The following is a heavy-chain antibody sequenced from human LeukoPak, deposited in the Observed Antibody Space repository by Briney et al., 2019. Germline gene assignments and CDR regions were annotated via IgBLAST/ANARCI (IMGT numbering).Heavy chain of an antibody. V-gene: IGHV3-23*01. CDR2: ISGSGDST. J-gene: IGHJ4*02. CDR1: GFTFSSYA. CDR3: AKEGFVGATTYY. Sequence: PGGSLRLSCAASGFTFSSYAMSWVRQSPGKGLQWVSAISGSGDSTYYADSVKGWFTISKDNSKNTLYLQMNSLRAEDTAVYYCAKEGFVGATTYYWDQGTLVTVSS. D-gene: IGHD1-26*01.